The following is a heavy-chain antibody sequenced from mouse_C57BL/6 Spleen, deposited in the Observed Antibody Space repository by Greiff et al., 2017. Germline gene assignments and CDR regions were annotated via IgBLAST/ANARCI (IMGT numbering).Heavy chain of an antibody. CDR2: IHPNSGST. Sequence: QVQLQQPGAELVKPGASVKLSCKASGYTFTSYWMHWVKQRPGQGLAWIGMIHPNSGSTNYNEKFKSKATLTVDKSSSTAYMQLSSLTSEDSAVYYCARKDYYGSSYDWYFDVWGTGTTGTVSS. V-gene: IGHV1-64*01. CDR3: ARKDYYGSSYDWYFDV. D-gene: IGHD1-1*01. CDR1: GYTFTSYW. J-gene: IGHJ1*03.